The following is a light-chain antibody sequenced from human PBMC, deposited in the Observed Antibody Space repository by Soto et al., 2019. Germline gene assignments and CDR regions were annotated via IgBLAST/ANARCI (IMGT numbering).Light chain of an antibody. J-gene: IGKJ1*01. CDR2: KAS. Sequence: DIQMTQSPSTLSASVGDRVTITCRASQSLDTWLAWYQQKPGKAPKLLIYKASTLESGVPSRFSGSGSGTEFTLTINSLQPDDFATYYCQQYSTYWTFGQGTKVEIK. CDR3: QQYSTYWT. CDR1: QSLDTW. V-gene: IGKV1-5*03.